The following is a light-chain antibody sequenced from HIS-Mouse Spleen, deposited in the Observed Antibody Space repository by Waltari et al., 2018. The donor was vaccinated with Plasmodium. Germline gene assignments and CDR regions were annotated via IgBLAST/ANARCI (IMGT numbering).Light chain of an antibody. CDR1: KLGDKY. J-gene: IGLJ2*01. V-gene: IGLV3-1*01. CDR3: QAWDSSTAWV. Sequence: SYELTQPPSVSVSPGQTASITCSGDKLGDKYACWYQQKPGQSPVLVIYQDSKRTSGSPERFSGSNSGNTATLTIRGTQDRDGADYYCQAWDSSTAWVFGGGTKLTVL. CDR2: QDS.